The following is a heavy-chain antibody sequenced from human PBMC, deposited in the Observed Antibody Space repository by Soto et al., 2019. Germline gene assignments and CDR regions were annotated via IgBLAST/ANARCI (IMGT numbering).Heavy chain of an antibody. CDR2: ISSSSSYI. CDR1: GFSFSNYN. V-gene: IGHV3-21*01. J-gene: IGHJ4*02. CDR3: ARSGYCSGSSCYSDY. D-gene: IGHD2-15*01. Sequence: PGGSLRLSCAASGFSFSNYNMSWVRQAPGKGLEWVSYISSSSSYIYYADPVKGRFTISRDNAKNSLYLQMNSLRAEDTALYYCARSGYCSGSSCYSDYWGLGTLVTVSS.